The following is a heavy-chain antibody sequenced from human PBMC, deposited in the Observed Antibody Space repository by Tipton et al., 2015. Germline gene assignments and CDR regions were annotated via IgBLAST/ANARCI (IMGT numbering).Heavy chain of an antibody. CDR3: ARERYCSNGACQYYYGMDV. CDR1: GDSINSGGHY. D-gene: IGHD2-8*01. V-gene: IGHV4-31*03. CDR2: VYSSGST. J-gene: IGHJ6*02. Sequence: TLSLTCTVSGDSINSGGHYWTWIRQHPGKGLEWIGNVYSSGSTYYNPSLKSRVTISADTSKNQFSLKLSSVTAADTAVYYCARERYCSNGACQYYYGMDVWGQGTTVTVSS.